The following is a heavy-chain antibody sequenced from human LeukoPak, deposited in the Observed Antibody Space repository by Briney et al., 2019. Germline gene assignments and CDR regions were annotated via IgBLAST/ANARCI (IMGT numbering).Heavy chain of an antibody. J-gene: IGHJ6*02. CDR3: ARDTDSSSWYYYYGMDV. Sequence: ASVKVSCKASGYTLTSYYMHWVRQAPGQGLEWMGWINPNSGGTNYAQKFQGRVTMTRDTSISTAYMELSRLRSDDTAVYYCARDTDSSSWYYYYGMDVWGQGTTVTVSS. CDR1: GYTLTSYY. V-gene: IGHV1-2*02. CDR2: INPNSGGT. D-gene: IGHD6-13*01.